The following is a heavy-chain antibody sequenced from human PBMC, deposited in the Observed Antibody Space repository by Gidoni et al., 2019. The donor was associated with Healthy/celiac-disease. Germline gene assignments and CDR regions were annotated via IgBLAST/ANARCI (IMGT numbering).Heavy chain of an antibody. V-gene: IGHV3-53*01. CDR1: GFTVISNY. D-gene: IGHD6-19*01. CDR3: ARDGTAVAGTLGDYYYGMDV. Sequence: DVQLVESGGCLIQPGGSLRLSCAASGFTVISNYLSWVRQAPGKGLEWVSVIYSGGSTYYADSVKGRFTISRDNSKNTLYLQMNSLRAEDTAVYYCARDGTAVAGTLGDYYYGMDVWGQGTTVTVSS. CDR2: IYSGGST. J-gene: IGHJ6*02.